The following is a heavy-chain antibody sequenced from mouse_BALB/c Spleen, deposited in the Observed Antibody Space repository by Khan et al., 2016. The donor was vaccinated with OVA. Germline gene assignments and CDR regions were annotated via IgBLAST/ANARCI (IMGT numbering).Heavy chain of an antibody. D-gene: IGHD1-1*01. Sequence: VQLQQSGPELVSPGASVKVSCKASGYSFTDYNMYWVKQGHGKSLEWIGYIDPYNGGTNYNQKFKGKATLTVDRSSSTAFMHLNRLTSDDPAVYHCALVYDSGTWVDYWGRGTTLTVSS. J-gene: IGHJ2*01. CDR2: IDPYNGGT. CDR3: ALVYDSGTWVDY. V-gene: IGHV1S135*01. CDR1: GYSFTDYN.